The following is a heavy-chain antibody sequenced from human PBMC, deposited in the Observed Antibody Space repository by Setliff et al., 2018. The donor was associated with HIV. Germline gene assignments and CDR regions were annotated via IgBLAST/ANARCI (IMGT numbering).Heavy chain of an antibody. V-gene: IGHV4-59*08. J-gene: IGHJ4*02. CDR1: GDSINRGYY. CDR3: ASGLFYDY. D-gene: IGHD2-21*01. CDR2: IYYTGST. Sequence: PSETLSLTCAVSGDSINRGYYWTWIRQPPGRGLEWIGFIYYTGSTKYNPSLKSRVTISVDTSKTQFSLRLGSVTAADTAVYYCASGLFYDYWGQGALVTVSS.